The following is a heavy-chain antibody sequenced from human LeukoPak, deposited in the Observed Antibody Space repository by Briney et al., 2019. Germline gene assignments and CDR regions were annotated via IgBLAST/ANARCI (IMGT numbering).Heavy chain of an antibody. CDR3: ASDTEMISGYYYGMDV. J-gene: IGHJ6*02. D-gene: IGHD3-22*01. Sequence: PSETLSLTCTVSGGPMSSYHWSWIRQPAGKGLEWMGHIYTSGSTNYNPSLKSRVTMSVDTSKNQFSLKLSPVTAADTAVYYSASDTEMISGYYYGMDVWGQGTTVTVPS. V-gene: IGHV4-4*07. CDR1: GGPMSSYH. CDR2: IYTSGST.